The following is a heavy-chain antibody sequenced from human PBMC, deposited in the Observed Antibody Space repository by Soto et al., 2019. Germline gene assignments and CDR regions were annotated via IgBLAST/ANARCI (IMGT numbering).Heavy chain of an antibody. D-gene: IGHD2-15*01. CDR1: GGSISSSSYY. J-gene: IGHJ4*02. CDR3: ARHLSRYWSGGSCYSGFDY. V-gene: IGHV4-39*01. CDR2: IYYSGST. Sequence: QLQLQESGPGLVKPSETLSLTCTVSGGSISSSSYYWGWIRQPPGKGLEWIGRIYYSGSTYYNPSLKSRVTISVDTSKNQFSLKLSSMTAADTAVYYCARHLSRYWSGGSCYSGFDYWGQGTLVTVSA.